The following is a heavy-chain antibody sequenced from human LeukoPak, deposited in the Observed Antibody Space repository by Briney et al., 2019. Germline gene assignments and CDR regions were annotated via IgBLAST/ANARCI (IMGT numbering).Heavy chain of an antibody. V-gene: IGHV3-30*04. D-gene: IGHD6-13*01. CDR1: GFTFSSYA. CDR2: ISYDGSNK. J-gene: IGHJ4*02. CDR3: ARGYSSSWTPFDY. Sequence: PGRSLRLSCAASGFTFSSYAMHWVRQAPGKGLEWVAVISYDGSNKYYADSVKGRFTISRDNSKNTLYLQMNSLRAEDTAVYYCARGYSSSWTPFDYWAREPWSPSPQ.